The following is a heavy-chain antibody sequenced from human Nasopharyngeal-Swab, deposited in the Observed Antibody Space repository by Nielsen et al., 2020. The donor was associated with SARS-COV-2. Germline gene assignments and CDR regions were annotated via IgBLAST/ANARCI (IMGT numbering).Heavy chain of an antibody. CDR1: GGTFSSYG. CDR2: ISAYNGNT. D-gene: IGHD3-3*01. V-gene: IGHV1-18*01. CDR3: ARDSSFTISYGMDV. Sequence: ASVKVSCKASGGTFSSYGISWVRQAPGQGLEWMGWISAYNGNTNYAQKLQGRVTMTTDTSTSTAYMEMRSLRSDDTAVYYCARDSSFTISYGMDVWGQGTTVTVSS. J-gene: IGHJ6*02.